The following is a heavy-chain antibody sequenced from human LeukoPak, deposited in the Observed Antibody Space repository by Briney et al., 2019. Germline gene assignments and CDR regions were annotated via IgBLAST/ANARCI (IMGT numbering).Heavy chain of an antibody. J-gene: IGHJ5*02. Sequence: GGSLRLSCAASGFTFSSYEMNWVRQAPGKGLEWVSYISSSGSTTYYADSVKGRFTISRDNAKNSLYLQMNSLRAEDTAVYYCARDRGLGWFDPWGQGTLVTVSS. CDR2: ISSSGSTT. CDR1: GFTFSSYE. D-gene: IGHD3-16*01. CDR3: ARDRGLGWFDP. V-gene: IGHV3-48*03.